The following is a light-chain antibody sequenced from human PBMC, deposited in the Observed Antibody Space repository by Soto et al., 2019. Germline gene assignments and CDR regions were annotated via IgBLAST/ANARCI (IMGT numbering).Light chain of an antibody. CDR2: EVT. J-gene: IGLJ1*01. Sequence: QSVLTQPAYAAVPPAQSITISCTGTSSDGGTYFYVSWYQQHPGKPPKLIISEVTNRPSGVSSRFSGSKSGNTASLIISGLQSEDEADYYCSSYRRSNTLVFGTGTKVTVL. CDR3: SSYRRSNTLV. CDR1: SSDGGTYFY. V-gene: IGLV2-14*01.